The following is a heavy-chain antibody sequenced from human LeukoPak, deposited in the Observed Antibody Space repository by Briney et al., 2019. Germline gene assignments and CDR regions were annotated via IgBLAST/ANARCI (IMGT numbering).Heavy chain of an antibody. V-gene: IGHV4-59*01. CDR2: IYYSGST. J-gene: IGHJ4*02. CDR3: ARARSDLFDY. CDR1: GGSISGYY. Sequence: PSETLSLTCTVSGGSISGYYWSWMRQPPGKGLEWIGYIYYSGSTNYNPSLKSRVTISVDTPKNQCSLKLSSVTAADTAVYYCARARSDLFDYWGQGTLVTVSS. D-gene: IGHD3/OR15-3a*01.